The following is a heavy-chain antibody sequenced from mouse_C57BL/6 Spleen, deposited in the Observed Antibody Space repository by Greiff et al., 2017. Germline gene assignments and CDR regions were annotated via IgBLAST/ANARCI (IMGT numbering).Heavy chain of an antibody. CDR1: GYAFSSSW. J-gene: IGHJ2*01. D-gene: IGHD3-2*02. CDR2: IYPGDGDT. Sequence: VQLQESGPELVKPGASVKISCKASGYAFSSSWMNWVKQRPGKGLEWIGRIYPGDGDTNYNGKFKGKATLTADKSSSTAYMQLSSLTSEDSAVYFCALDSSGYGDFDYWGQGTTLTVSS. V-gene: IGHV1-82*01. CDR3: ALDSSGYGDFDY.